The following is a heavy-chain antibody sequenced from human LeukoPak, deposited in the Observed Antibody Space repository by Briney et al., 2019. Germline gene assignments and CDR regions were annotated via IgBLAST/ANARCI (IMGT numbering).Heavy chain of an antibody. CDR2: IYYRGST. V-gene: IGHV4-39*01. CDR3: ARLNGGFWYSGSWYYFDY. Sequence: SETLSLTCTVPGGSISSSSYYSGWIPQPPGKGLERLGRIYYRGSTYYNASLKHRLTISLDTSKNQFSLHLSSVPAADTAVYYCARLNGGFWYSGSWYYFDYWGQGTLVTVSS. CDR1: GGSISSSSYY. D-gene: IGHD6-13*01. J-gene: IGHJ4*02.